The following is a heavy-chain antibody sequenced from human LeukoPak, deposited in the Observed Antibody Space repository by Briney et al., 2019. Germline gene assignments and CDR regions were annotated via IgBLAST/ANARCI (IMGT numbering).Heavy chain of an antibody. CDR1: GFTFSASW. V-gene: IGHV3-43*02. CDR3: AKGLVEMATNPIGY. Sequence: GGSLRLSCAASGFTFSASWMSWVRQAPGKGLEWVSSISGSGGSTYYADSVKGRFTISRDNSKNSLYLQMNSLRTEDTALYYCAKGLVEMATNPIGYWGQGTLVTVSS. D-gene: IGHD5-24*01. J-gene: IGHJ4*02. CDR2: ISGSGGST.